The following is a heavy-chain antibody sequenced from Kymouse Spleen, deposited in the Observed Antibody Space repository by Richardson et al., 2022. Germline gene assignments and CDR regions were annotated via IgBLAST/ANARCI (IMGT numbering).Heavy chain of an antibody. CDR2: IYYSGST. D-gene: IGHD7-27*02. CDR3: ARDGGTGDRDAFDI. J-gene: IGHJ3*02. V-gene: IGHV4-59*01. Sequence: QVQLQESGPGLVKPSETLSLTCTVSGGSISSYYWSWIRQPPGKGLEWIGYIYYSGSTNYNPSLKSRVTISVDTSKNQFSLKLSSVTAADTAVYYCARDGGTGDRDAFDIWGQGTMVTVSS. CDR1: GGSISSYY.